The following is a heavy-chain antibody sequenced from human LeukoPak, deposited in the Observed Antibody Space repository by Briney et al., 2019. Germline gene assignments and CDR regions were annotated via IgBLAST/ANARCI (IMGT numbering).Heavy chain of an antibody. CDR1: GFTVSNNY. CDR3: ARDRGRRRMITFGDAFDI. J-gene: IGHJ3*02. V-gene: IGHV3-53*01. D-gene: IGHD3-16*01. Sequence: GGSLRLSCAASGFTVSNNYMTWVRQAPGKGLEWVSIIFAGVGTYYADSVRGRFTISRDNSKNTLYLQMNSLRAEDTAVYYCARDRGRRRMITFGDAFDIWGQGTMVTVSS. CDR2: IFAGVGT.